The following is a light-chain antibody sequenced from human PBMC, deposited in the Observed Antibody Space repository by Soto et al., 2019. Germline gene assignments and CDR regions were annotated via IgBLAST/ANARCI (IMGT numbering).Light chain of an antibody. CDR3: QQYYSSSPT. V-gene: IGKV1-5*01. CDR1: QNISVW. CDR2: DAS. J-gene: IGKJ2*01. Sequence: DIPMTQSPSTLSASVGDGVTITCRASQNISVWLAWYQQRPGKAPKFLIYDASNLETGVSSRFSGSGSGTEFTLTIRSLQPDDFATYYCQQYYSSSPTFGQGTKLEIK.